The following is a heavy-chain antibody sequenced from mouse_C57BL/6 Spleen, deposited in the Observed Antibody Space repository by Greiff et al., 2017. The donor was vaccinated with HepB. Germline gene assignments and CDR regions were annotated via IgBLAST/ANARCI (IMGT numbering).Heavy chain of an antibody. CDR2: IYPGSGST. CDR3: ARIGRYGSRYYFDY. D-gene: IGHD1-1*01. V-gene: IGHV1-55*01. CDR1: GYTFTSYW. Sequence: VQLQQPGAELVKPGASVKMSCKASGYTFTSYWITWVKQRPGQGLEWIGDIYPGSGSTNYNEKFKSKATLPVDTSSSTAYMQLSSLTSEDSAVYYCARIGRYGSRYYFDYWGQGTTLTVSS. J-gene: IGHJ2*01.